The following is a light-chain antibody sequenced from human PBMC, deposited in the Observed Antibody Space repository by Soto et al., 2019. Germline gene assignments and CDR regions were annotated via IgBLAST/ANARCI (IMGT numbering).Light chain of an antibody. CDR1: SSNIGSHY. J-gene: IGLJ2*01. V-gene: IGLV1-51*01. Sequence: QSLLTQPPSVSAAPGQKVTISCSGSSSNIGSHYVSWYQQLPRTAPRLLIYDSDKRPSGIPDRFSGSKSGTSATLGITGLQTGYEADYYCGTWDSGVEIFGGGTKLTVL. CDR3: GTWDSGVEI. CDR2: DSD.